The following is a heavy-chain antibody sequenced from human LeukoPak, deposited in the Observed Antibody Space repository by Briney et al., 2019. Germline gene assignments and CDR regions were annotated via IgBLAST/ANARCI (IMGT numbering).Heavy chain of an antibody. J-gene: IGHJ5*02. V-gene: IGHV4-34*01. CDR3: ARERGTYYYDT. CDR1: GGSFSGYY. CDR2: INHSGST. Sequence: SETLSLTCAVSGGSFSGYYWSWIRQPPGKGLEWIGEINHSGSTNYNPSLKSRVTISVDTSKNQFSLKLSSVTAADTAVYYCARERGTYYYDTWGQGTLVTVSS. D-gene: IGHD3-22*01.